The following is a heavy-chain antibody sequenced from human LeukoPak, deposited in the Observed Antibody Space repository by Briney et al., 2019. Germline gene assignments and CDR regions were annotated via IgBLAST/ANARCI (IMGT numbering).Heavy chain of an antibody. V-gene: IGHV3-11*03. CDR3: VKVDDGIRYFDWYNWFDP. Sequence: GGSLRLSCAASGFTFSDYYMSWIRQGPGKGLHGVAYISSSYTHYGDSGKCRFTISRENARNSLYLQMTSLRAEDTAVYYFVKVDDGIRYFDWYNWFDPWGQGTLVTVSS. J-gene: IGHJ5*02. CDR1: GFTFSDYY. D-gene: IGHD3-9*01. CDR2: ISSSYT.